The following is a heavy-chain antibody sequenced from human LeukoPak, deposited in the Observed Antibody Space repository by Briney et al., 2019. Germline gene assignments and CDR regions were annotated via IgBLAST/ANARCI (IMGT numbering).Heavy chain of an antibody. Sequence: PGGSLRLSCAASGFTFSSYSMNWVRQAPGKGLEWVSSISSSSSYEYYADSVKGRFTISRENAKNSLYLQMNSLRAEDTAVYYCARERNTGYSDYWGQGILVTVSS. CDR1: GFTFSSYS. V-gene: IGHV3-21*04. CDR2: ISSSSSYE. J-gene: IGHJ4*02. CDR3: ARERNTGYSDY. D-gene: IGHD5-24*01.